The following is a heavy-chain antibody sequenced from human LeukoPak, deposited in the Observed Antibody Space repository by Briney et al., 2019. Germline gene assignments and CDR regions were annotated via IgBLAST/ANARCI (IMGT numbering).Heavy chain of an antibody. V-gene: IGHV3-48*01. D-gene: IGHD2-15*01. J-gene: IGHJ5*02. CDR3: ARSGYCSGGSCRWFDP. CDR2: ISSSSSTI. Sequence: PGGSLRLSCAASGFTVSSNYMSWVRQAPGKGLEWVSYISSSSSTIYYADSVKGRFTISRDNAKNSLYLQMNSLRAEDTAVYYCARSGYCSGGSCRWFDPWGQGTLVTVSS. CDR1: GFTVSSNY.